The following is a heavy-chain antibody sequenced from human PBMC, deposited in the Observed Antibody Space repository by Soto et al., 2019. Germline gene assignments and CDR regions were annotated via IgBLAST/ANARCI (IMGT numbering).Heavy chain of an antibody. Sequence: QVQLQQWGAGLLKPSETLSLTCAVYGGSFSGYYWSWIRQPPGKGLEWIGEINHSGSTNYNPSLKSRVTISVDTSKNQFSLKLSSVTAADTAVYYCARDYCSSTSCYAPWGQETLVTVSS. CDR2: INHSGST. CDR3: ARDYCSSTSCYAP. D-gene: IGHD2-2*01. J-gene: IGHJ5*02. V-gene: IGHV4-34*01. CDR1: GGSFSGYY.